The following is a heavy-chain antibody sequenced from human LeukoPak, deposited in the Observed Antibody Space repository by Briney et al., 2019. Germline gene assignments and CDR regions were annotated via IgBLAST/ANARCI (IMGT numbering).Heavy chain of an antibody. Sequence: SETLSLTCAVSGGSISSSNWWSWVRQPPGKGLEWIGEIYHSGSTNYNPSLKSRVTISVDKSKNQFSLKLSSVTAADTAVYYCAKLNNYDLMIDYWGQGTLVTVSS. CDR3: AKLNNYDLMIDY. CDR2: IYHSGST. J-gene: IGHJ4*02. D-gene: IGHD3-3*01. V-gene: IGHV4-4*02. CDR1: GGSISSSNW.